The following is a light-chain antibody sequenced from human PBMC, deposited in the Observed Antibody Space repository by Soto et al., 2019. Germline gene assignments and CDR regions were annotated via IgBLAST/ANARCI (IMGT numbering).Light chain of an antibody. CDR2: GVS. CDR3: SSYTSSTFYV. CDR1: SSDVGAYNY. J-gene: IGLJ1*01. Sequence: ALTQPASVSGTLGQSITISCTGTSSDVGAYNYVSWYQQHPGTAPKLLICGVSDRPSGVSNRFSGSKSGNTASLTISGLQAEDEATYYCSSYTSSTFYVFGTGTKVTVL. V-gene: IGLV2-14*01.